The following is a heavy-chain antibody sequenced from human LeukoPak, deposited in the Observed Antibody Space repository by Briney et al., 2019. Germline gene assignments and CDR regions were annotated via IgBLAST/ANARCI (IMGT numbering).Heavy chain of an antibody. CDR1: GYTFTSYD. Sequence: ASVKASCKASGYTFTSYDINWVRQATGQGLEWMGWMNPNSGNTGYAQKFQGRVTMTRNTSISTAYMELSSLRSEDTAVYYCARGAVIPATMGYYGMDVWGQGTTVSVSS. D-gene: IGHD2-2*01. CDR3: ARGAVIPATMGYYGMDV. V-gene: IGHV1-8*01. J-gene: IGHJ6*02. CDR2: MNPNSGNT.